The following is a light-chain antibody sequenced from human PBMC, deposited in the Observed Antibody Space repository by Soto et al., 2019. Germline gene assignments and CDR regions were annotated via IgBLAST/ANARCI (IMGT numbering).Light chain of an antibody. Sequence: QSVLTQPPSESGTPGQRVTISCSGSGSSIGTNYVYWYQNLPGMAPKLLIFRNNQRPSGVPDRFSGSKSGTSASLAISGLRSEDEADYYCAAWDDSLSAMVFGGGTQLTVL. CDR2: RNN. CDR1: GSSIGTNY. CDR3: AAWDDSLSAMV. V-gene: IGLV1-47*01. J-gene: IGLJ7*01.